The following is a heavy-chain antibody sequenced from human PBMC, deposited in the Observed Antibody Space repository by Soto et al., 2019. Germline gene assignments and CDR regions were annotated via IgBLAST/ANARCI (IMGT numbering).Heavy chain of an antibody. CDR1: GFTFSSYA. CDR3: AKDAAAGIAVAGTDWFDP. CDR2: ISGSGGST. J-gene: IGHJ5*02. D-gene: IGHD6-19*01. V-gene: IGHV3-23*01. Sequence: GSLRLSCAASGFTFSSYAMSWVRQAPGKGLEWVSAISGSGGSTYYADSVKGRFTISRDNSKNTLYLQMNSLRAEDTAVYYCAKDAAAGIAVAGTDWFDPWGQGTLVTVSS.